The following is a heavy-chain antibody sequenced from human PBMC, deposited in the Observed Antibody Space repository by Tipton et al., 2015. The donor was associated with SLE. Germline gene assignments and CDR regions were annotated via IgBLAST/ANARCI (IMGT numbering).Heavy chain of an antibody. D-gene: IGHD6-19*01. Sequence: TLSLTCIVSDDSVSSAYYWAWIRQPPGKGLQWIACIYRTGTTYVNPSLKSRVSMSMDTSKNQFSLKLSSVTAADTAFYYCARLRSDWQMTDYYFDYWGQGTLVTVSS. CDR3: ARLRSDWQMTDYYFDY. CDR2: IYRTGTT. V-gene: IGHV4-38-2*02. CDR1: DDSVSSAYY. J-gene: IGHJ4*02.